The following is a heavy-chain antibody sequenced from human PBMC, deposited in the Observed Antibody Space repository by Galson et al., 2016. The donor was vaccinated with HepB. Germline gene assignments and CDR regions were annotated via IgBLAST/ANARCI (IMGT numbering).Heavy chain of an antibody. CDR1: GFSLSSYS. CDR2: ISSSFSPI. J-gene: IGHJ6*02. Sequence: SLRLSCAASGFSLSSYSMNWVRQAPGKGLEWVSYISSSFSPIYYADSVQGRFTISRDNAKNSLYLQMNSMRHEDTAVYYCARAGPYYYDSNGMDVWGQGTTVTGSS. V-gene: IGHV3-48*02. CDR3: ARAGPYYYDSNGMDV. D-gene: IGHD3-22*01.